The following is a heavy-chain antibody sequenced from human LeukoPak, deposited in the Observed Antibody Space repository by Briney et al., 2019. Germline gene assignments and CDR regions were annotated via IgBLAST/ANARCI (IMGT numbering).Heavy chain of an antibody. Sequence: GGSLRLSCTASGFTFSSQTMNWVRQAPGKGLEWVSYISSTSSVIYYADSVKGRFTISRDNSKNTLYLQMNSLRADDTAIYYCVRDPSCSGGGCYYYYGMDVWGQGTTVTVSS. CDR2: ISSTSSVI. J-gene: IGHJ6*02. CDR1: GFTFSSQT. CDR3: VRDPSCSGGGCYYYYGMDV. D-gene: IGHD2-15*01. V-gene: IGHV3-48*01.